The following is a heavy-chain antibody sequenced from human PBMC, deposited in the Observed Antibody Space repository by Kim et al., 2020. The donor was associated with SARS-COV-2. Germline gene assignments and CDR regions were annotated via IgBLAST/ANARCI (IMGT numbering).Heavy chain of an antibody. J-gene: IGHJ6*02. D-gene: IGHD6-13*01. CDR2: ISSSSSYT. Sequence: GGSLRLSCAASGFTFSDYYMSWIRQAPGKGLEWVSYISSSSSYTNYADSVKGRFTISRDNAKNSLYLQMNSLRAEDTAVYYCAREQGPYSRDYGMDVWGQGTTVTVSS. CDR1: GFTFSDYY. V-gene: IGHV3-11*06. CDR3: AREQGPYSRDYGMDV.